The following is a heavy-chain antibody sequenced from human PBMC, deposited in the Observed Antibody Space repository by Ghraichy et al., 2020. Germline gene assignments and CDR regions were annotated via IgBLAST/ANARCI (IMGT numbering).Heavy chain of an antibody. V-gene: IGHV1-69*13. CDR3: ARDMGPTSPSDS. Sequence: SVKVSCKVDGGTFSTYGFSWVRQAPGQGLERMGEIIPMFGTTNYPQKFQGRVTITADESTSTVYMELSSLRSEDTAMYYCARDMGPTSPSDSWGQGTLVTVSS. CDR1: GGTFSTYG. CDR2: IIPMFGTT. J-gene: IGHJ4*02.